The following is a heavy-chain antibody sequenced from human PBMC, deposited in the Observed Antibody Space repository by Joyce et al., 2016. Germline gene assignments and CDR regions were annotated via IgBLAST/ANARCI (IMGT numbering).Heavy chain of an antibody. CDR3: ARVALFGSGTYHLDY. CDR2: ISFSGNT. CDR1: DGSINWGESY. J-gene: IGHJ4*02. Sequence: VQLQESGPGLVKPSQILSLICTVSDGSINWGESYWTWIRQSPGKGLEWIGYISFSGNTDYNPSLKSRVTISADTSKNQFSLNLRSVTAADTAVYFCARVALFGSGTYHLDYWGQGSLVTVSS. V-gene: IGHV4-30-4*01. D-gene: IGHD3-10*01.